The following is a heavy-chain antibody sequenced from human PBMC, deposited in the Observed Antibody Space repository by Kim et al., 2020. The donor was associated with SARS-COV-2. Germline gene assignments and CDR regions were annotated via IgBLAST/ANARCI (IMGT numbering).Heavy chain of an antibody. J-gene: IGHJ3*01. CDR1: GFTFNNYA. D-gene: IGHD3-10*01. CDR2: ISYDGSIK. Sequence: GGSLRLSCGASGFTFNNYAMHWVRQAPGRGLEWVAVISYDGSIKYYADSVKGQFTVSRDSSHNTLYLQMRSLRPEDTALYYCAKSSAVFWFGEGWNAFD. CDR3: AKSSAVFWFGEGWNAFD. V-gene: IGHV3-30*18.